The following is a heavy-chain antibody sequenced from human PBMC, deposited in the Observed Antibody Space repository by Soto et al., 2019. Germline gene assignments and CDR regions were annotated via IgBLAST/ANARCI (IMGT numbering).Heavy chain of an antibody. CDR2: INHSGST. CDR1: GGSFSGYY. V-gene: IGHV4-34*01. Sequence: QVQLQQWGAGLLKPSETLSLTCAVYGGSFSGYYWSWIRQPPGKGLEWIGEINHSGSTNYNPSLKSRVTRSVDTSKNQFSLKLSSVTAADTAVYYSARGVPGRISMVRGVLRNWFDPWGQGTLVTVSS. D-gene: IGHD3-10*01. J-gene: IGHJ5*02. CDR3: ARGVPGRISMVRGVLRNWFDP.